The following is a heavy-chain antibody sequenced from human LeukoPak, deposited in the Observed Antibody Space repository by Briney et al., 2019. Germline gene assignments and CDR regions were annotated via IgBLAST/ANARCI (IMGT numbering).Heavy chain of an antibody. J-gene: IGHJ4*02. CDR2: IIPIFGIA. V-gene: IGHV1-69*04. Sequence: ASVEVSCKASGGTFSSYAISWVRQAPGQGLEWMGRIIPIFGIANYAQKFQGRVTITADKSTSTAYMELSSLRSEDTAVYYCARDQSYYGSGSADYWGQGTLVTVSS. CDR1: GGTFSSYA. CDR3: ARDQSYYGSGSADY. D-gene: IGHD3-10*01.